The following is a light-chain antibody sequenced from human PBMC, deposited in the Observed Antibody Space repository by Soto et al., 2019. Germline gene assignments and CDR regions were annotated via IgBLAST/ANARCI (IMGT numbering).Light chain of an antibody. CDR1: TSNIGSNY. Sequence: QSVLTQPPSASGTPGQRVTISCSGSTSNIGSNYVYCYQQLPGTAPKLLIHTDDQRPSGVPERFSGSKSGTSASLAISGLRSEDEADYYCAAWDDSLSGRGVFGGGTKLTVL. CDR3: AAWDDSLSGRGV. V-gene: IGLV1-47*01. CDR2: TDD. J-gene: IGLJ2*01.